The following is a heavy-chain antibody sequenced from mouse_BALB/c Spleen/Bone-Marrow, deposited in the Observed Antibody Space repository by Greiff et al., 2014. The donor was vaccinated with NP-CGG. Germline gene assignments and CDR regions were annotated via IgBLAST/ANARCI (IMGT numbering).Heavy chain of an antibody. D-gene: IGHD1-1*01. CDR2: ISYDGTN. J-gene: IGHJ2*01. V-gene: IGHV3-6*02. Sequence: EVKLQESGPGLVKPSQSLSLTCSVTGYSITRGYYWNWIRQFPGNKLEWMGYISYDGTNDYNPSLKNRISITRDTSKNQFFLKLNSVTTEDTATYYCARGDYGSSYDDYWGQGTTLTVSS. CDR3: ARGDYGSSYDDY. CDR1: GYSITRGYY.